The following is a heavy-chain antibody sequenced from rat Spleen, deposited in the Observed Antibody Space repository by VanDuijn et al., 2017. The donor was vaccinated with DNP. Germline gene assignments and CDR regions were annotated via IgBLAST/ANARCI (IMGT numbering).Heavy chain of an antibody. CDR1: GFTFSDCA. Sequence: EVQLVESGGGLVQPGRSLKLSCAASGFTFSDCAMAWVRQAPKKGLEWVATIIYDGSSTYYRDSVKGRFTISRDNAKSTLYLQMDSLRSEDTATYYCARPVYYYSSPFDYWGQGVMVTVSS. CDR2: IIYDGSST. D-gene: IGHD1-2*01. CDR3: ARPVYYYSSPFDY. J-gene: IGHJ2*01. V-gene: IGHV5-17*01.